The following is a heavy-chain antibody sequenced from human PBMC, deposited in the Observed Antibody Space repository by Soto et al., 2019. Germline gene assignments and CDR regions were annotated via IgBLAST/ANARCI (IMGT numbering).Heavy chain of an antibody. V-gene: IGHV4-30-2*01. D-gene: IGHD3-22*01. J-gene: IGHJ4*02. CDR3: AKNTYYYDSSGFPEY. CDR2: IYHSGST. CDR1: GDSVSRGGYS. Sequence: SETLSLTCVFSGDSVSRGGYSWSWIRQPPGKGLEWIGNIYHSGSTYYNPSLKSRVTISEDRSKNQISLKLSSVTAADTAVYYCAKNTYYYDSSGFPEYWGQGTPVTVSS.